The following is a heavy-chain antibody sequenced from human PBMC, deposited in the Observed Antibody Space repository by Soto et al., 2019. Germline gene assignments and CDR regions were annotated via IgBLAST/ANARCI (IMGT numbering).Heavy chain of an antibody. CDR3: ASEKEAGATGLVYFQH. CDR2: VSFDGGVK. J-gene: IGHJ1*01. V-gene: IGHV3-30-3*01. Sequence: LVESGGVVVQPGRSLRLSCAASGFSFSSFAMHWVRQSPRKGLEWLSVVSFDGGVKFYADSVKGRFTISRDNSENTVYLQMNSLSTDDTALYYWASEKEAGATGLVYFQHWGQGTLVTVSS. CDR1: GFSFSSFA. D-gene: IGHD1-26*01.